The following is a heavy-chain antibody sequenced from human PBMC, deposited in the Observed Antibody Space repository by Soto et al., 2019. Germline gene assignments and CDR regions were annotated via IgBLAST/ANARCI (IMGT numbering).Heavy chain of an antibody. D-gene: IGHD2-15*01. CDR1: GFTFSSYE. V-gene: IGHV3-48*03. J-gene: IGHJ6*02. CDR3: AREGIVVVAAMVYYYGMDV. Sequence: GGSLRLSCAASGFTFSSYEMNWVRQAPGKGLEWVSHISSSGSTIYYADSVKGRFTISRDNAKNSLYLQMNSLRAEDTAVYYCAREGIVVVAAMVYYYGMDVWGQGTTVTVSS. CDR2: ISSSGSTI.